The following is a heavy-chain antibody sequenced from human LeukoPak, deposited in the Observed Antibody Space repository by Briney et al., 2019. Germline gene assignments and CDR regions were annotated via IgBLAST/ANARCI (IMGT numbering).Heavy chain of an antibody. Sequence: PGGSLRLSCAASGFTFSSYEMNWVRQAPGKGLEWVSYISSSGSTIYYADSVKGRFTISRDNAKNSLYLQMNSLRAEDTAVYYCASDYYYDSSGYATPGYWGQGTLVTVSS. CDR2: ISSSGSTI. J-gene: IGHJ4*02. CDR1: GFTFSSYE. CDR3: ASDYYYDSSGYATPGY. D-gene: IGHD3-22*01. V-gene: IGHV3-48*03.